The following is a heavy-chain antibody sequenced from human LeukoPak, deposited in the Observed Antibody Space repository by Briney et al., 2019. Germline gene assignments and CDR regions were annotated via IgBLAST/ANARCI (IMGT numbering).Heavy chain of an antibody. CDR2: ISSSSSYI. V-gene: IGHV3-21*01. Sequence: GGSLRLSCAGSGFTFGNYSMTWVRQAPGKGLEWISSISSSSSYIHYADSVKGRFTISRDNAKNSLYLQMKSLRAEDTAVYYCAKAVRGEVGRLDPWGQGTLVIVSS. D-gene: IGHD3-10*01. CDR3: AKAVRGEVGRLDP. J-gene: IGHJ5*02. CDR1: GFTFGNYS.